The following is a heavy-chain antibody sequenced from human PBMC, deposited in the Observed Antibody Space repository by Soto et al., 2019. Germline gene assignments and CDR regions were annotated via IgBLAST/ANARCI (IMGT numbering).Heavy chain of an antibody. V-gene: IGHV1-18*04. Sequence: ASVKVSCKASGYTFTICGISWVRQAPGQGLEWMGWISAYNGNTNYAQKLQGRVTMTTDASTSTAYMELRSLGSDDTAVYYCARDVGGVTTWHYWGQGTLVTVSS. D-gene: IGHD4-17*01. J-gene: IGHJ4*02. CDR2: ISAYNGNT. CDR3: ARDVGGVTTWHY. CDR1: GYTFTICG.